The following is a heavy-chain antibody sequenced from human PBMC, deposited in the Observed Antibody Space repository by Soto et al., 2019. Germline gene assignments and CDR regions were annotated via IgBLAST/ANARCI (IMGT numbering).Heavy chain of an antibody. Sequence: GGSLRLSCAASGFTFSSYAMSWVRQAPGKGLEWVSAISGSGGSTYYADSVKGRFTISRDNARKSLYLQMRSLRAEDSAVYYCARDRYDFWSGSDHYGLDVWGQGTTVTVSS. D-gene: IGHD3-3*01. CDR1: GFTFSSYA. J-gene: IGHJ6*02. CDR2: ISGSGGST. CDR3: ARDRYDFWSGSDHYGLDV. V-gene: IGHV3-23*01.